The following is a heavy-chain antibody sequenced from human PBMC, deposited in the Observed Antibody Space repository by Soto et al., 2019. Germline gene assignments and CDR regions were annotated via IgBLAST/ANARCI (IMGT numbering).Heavy chain of an antibody. D-gene: IGHD6-19*01. J-gene: IGHJ3*02. CDR1: GFTFSNYW. Sequence: EVQLVESGGGLVQPGGSLRLSCAASGFTFSNYWMHWVRQAPGKGLVWVSRITSDGSSTTYADSVRGRFTISRGNGRNTLYLQVTALRPDDTAVYYCSREMSSRWPHDTCDILGKGTMVTVSS. CDR3: SREMSSRWPHDTCDI. V-gene: IGHV3-74*01. CDR2: ITSDGSST.